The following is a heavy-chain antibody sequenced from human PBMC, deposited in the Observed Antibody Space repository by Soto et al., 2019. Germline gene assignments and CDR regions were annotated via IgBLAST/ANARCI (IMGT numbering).Heavy chain of an antibody. Sequence: PGGSLRLSCAASGFTFSSYAMSWVRQAPGKGLEWVSAISGSGGSTYYADSVKGRFTISRDNSKNTLYLQMNSLRAEDTAVYYCAKDRGRRXYGSGSYYRYYYYGMDVWGQGTTVTVSS. CDR2: ISGSGGST. J-gene: IGHJ6*02. CDR3: AKDRGRRXYGSGSYYRYYYYGMDV. D-gene: IGHD3-10*01. CDR1: GFTFSSYA. V-gene: IGHV3-23*01.